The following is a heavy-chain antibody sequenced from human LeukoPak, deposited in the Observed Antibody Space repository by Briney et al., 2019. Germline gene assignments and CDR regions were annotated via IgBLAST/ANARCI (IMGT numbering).Heavy chain of an antibody. CDR1: GYTFTGYY. Sequence: ASVKVSCQASGYTFTGYYMHWVRQAPGQGLEWMGWINPNSGGTNYAQKFQGRVTMTRDTSISTAYMELSRLRSDDTAVYYCARVGRYSGYDLDYWGQGTLVTVSS. V-gene: IGHV1-2*02. D-gene: IGHD5-12*01. CDR3: ARVGRYSGYDLDY. J-gene: IGHJ4*02. CDR2: INPNSGGT.